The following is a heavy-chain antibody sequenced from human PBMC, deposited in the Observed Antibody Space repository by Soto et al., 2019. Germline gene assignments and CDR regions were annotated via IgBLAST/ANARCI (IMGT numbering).Heavy chain of an antibody. CDR1: GGPFSRGGYY. Sequence: PSETLSLTCTVSGGPFSRGGYYWSWIRQHPGKGLECIGYIFYTGSTYYNPTLKSRVTMSVDTSKRQFSLNLSTLTAADTAVFYCASLNWNYLGYYYSMDVWGQGTTVTVSS. J-gene: IGHJ6*02. CDR3: ASLNWNYLGYYYSMDV. CDR2: IFYTGST. D-gene: IGHD1-7*01. V-gene: IGHV4-31*03.